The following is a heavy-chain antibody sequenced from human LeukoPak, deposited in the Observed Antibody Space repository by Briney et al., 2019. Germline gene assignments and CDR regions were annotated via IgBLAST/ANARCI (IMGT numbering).Heavy chain of an antibody. J-gene: IGHJ2*01. CDR3: ARDMWAPKWYFDL. Sequence: GGSLRLSCAASGFTFSSYAMSWVRQAPGKGLEWVSAISGSGGSTYYADSVKGRFTISRDNSKNTLYLQMNSLRAEDTAVYYCARDMWAPKWYFDLWGRGTLVTVSS. CDR1: GFTFSSYA. CDR2: ISGSGGST. V-gene: IGHV3-23*01. D-gene: IGHD1-26*01.